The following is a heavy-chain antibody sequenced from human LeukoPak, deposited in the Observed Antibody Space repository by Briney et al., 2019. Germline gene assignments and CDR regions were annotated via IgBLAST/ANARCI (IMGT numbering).Heavy chain of an antibody. Sequence: GGSLRLSCAASGFTFSNYAMTWVRQAPGKGLEWVSGISGSGGSTYYAGSVKGRFTVSRDNSKNTLFLQMNSLRAEDTAVYYCAKAKGSGLKYYFDYWGQGTLVTVSS. J-gene: IGHJ4*02. CDR1: GFTFSNYA. CDR3: AKAKGSGLKYYFDY. CDR2: ISGSGGST. V-gene: IGHV3-23*01. D-gene: IGHD6-19*01.